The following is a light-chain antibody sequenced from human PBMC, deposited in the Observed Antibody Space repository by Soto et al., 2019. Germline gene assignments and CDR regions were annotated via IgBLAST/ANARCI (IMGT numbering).Light chain of an antibody. J-gene: IGKJ1*01. CDR2: DAS. CDR3: QQYNSYSWT. Sequence: DIQMTQAPSTLSASVGDRVTITCRASQSINNWLAWYQQKPGKAPNVLIYDASSLESGVPSRFSGSGSGTEFTLTISSLQPDDLATYYCQQYNSYSWTCGQGTKVDIK. V-gene: IGKV1-5*01. CDR1: QSINNW.